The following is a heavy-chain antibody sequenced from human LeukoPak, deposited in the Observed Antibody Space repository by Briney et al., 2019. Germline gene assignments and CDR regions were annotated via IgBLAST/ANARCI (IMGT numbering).Heavy chain of an antibody. J-gene: IGHJ4*02. V-gene: IGHV1-69*04. CDR3: ARGNGYSGYDYLNY. CDR2: IIPILGIA. CDR1: GGTFSSYA. Sequence: ASVKVSCKASGGTFSSYAISWVRQAPGQGLEWMGRIIPILGIANYAQKFQGRVTITADKSTSTAYMELSSLRSEDTAVYYCARGNGYSGYDYLNYWGQGTLVTVSS. D-gene: IGHD5-12*01.